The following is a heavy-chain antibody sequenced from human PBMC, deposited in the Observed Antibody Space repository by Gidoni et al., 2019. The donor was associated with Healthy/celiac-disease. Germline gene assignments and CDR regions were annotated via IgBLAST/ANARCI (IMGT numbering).Heavy chain of an antibody. CDR2: ISYDGSNK. CDR3: ARDRYGGSAGGYFDY. V-gene: IGHV3-30-3*01. D-gene: IGHD5-18*01. J-gene: IGHJ4*02. CDR1: GFTFRSYA. Sequence: QVQLVESGGGVVQPGRSLRLSCAASGFTFRSYAMHWVRQAPGKGLEWVAVISYDGSNKYYADSVKGRFTISRDNSKNTLYLQMNSLRAEDTAVYYCARDRYGGSAGGYFDYWGQGTLVTVSS.